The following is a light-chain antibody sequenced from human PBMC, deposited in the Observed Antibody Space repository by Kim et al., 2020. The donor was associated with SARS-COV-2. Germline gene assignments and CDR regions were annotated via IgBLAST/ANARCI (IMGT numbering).Light chain of an antibody. CDR3: CSYAGSYTYV. CDR1: SRDVGVYKY. J-gene: IGLJ1*01. Sequence: GQSVTLSCTGTSRDVGVYKYVSWYQQHPGKAPKLVIYHVTKRPSGVPDRFSGSKSGNTASLTISGLQADDEADYYCCSYAGSYTYVFGTGTKVTVL. V-gene: IGLV2-11*01. CDR2: HVT.